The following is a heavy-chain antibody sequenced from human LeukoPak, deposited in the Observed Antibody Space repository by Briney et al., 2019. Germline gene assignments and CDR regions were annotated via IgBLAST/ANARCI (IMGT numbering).Heavy chain of an antibody. V-gene: IGHV4-39*07. D-gene: IGHD2-15*01. J-gene: IGHJ6*03. CDR3: ARRILYNYYMDV. Sequence: SETLSLTCTVSGGSISSNNYYWGWIRQPPGKGLEWIGCLYYSGSAYYNPSLKSRVTISVDTSKNQFSLKLSSVTAADTAVYYCARRILYNYYMDVWGKGTTVTVSS. CDR2: LYYSGSA. CDR1: GGSISSNNYY.